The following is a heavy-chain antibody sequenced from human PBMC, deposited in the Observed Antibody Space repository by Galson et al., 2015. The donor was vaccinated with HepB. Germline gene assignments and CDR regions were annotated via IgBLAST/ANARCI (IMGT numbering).Heavy chain of an antibody. Sequence: SVKVSCKAYGYPFINYAIHWVRQAPGQRLEWVGWINTGNGDTKYSQSFQGRVTFTRDTSASTAYVELSSLRSEDTAMFYCARDRSGNYKTLGYWGQGTLVIVSS. J-gene: IGHJ4*02. CDR3: ARDRSGNYKTLGY. CDR2: INTGNGDT. CDR1: GYPFINYA. D-gene: IGHD1-26*01. V-gene: IGHV1-3*04.